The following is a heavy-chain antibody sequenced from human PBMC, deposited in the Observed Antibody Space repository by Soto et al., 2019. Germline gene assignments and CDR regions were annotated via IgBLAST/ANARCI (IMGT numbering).Heavy chain of an antibody. J-gene: IGHJ3*01. CDR3: ARGGSSDWQVAFDF. CDR1: GGSFSGYF. D-gene: IGHD6-19*01. Sequence: SETLSLTCAVYGGSFSGYFWSWIRQTPGKGLEWIGKVNHNGRNNYNPSLKSRVTISLDMSKNQISLKLTSVTAADTAVYYCARGGSSDWQVAFDFWGQGTMVTVSS. CDR2: VNHNGRN. V-gene: IGHV4-34*01.